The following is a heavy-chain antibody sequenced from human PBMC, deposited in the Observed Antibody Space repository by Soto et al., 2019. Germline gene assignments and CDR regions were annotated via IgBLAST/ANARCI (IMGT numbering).Heavy chain of an antibody. V-gene: IGHV3-30-3*01. CDR2: ISYDGSNK. J-gene: IGHJ4*02. D-gene: IGHD2-15*01. CDR1: GFTFSSYA. CDR3: ARASTNYRYCSGGSCYPGGY. Sequence: GGSLRLSCAASGFTFSSYAMHWVRQAPGKGLEWVAVISYDGSNKYYADSVKGRFTISRDNSKNTLYLQMNSLRAEDTAVYYCARASTNYRYCSGGSCYPGGYWGQGTLVTVSS.